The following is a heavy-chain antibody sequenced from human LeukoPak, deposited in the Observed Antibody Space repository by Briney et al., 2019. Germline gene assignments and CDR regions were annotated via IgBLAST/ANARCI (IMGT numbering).Heavy chain of an antibody. CDR2: IYHSGST. Sequence: EPSETLSLTCAVSGGSISTNNWFSWVRQPPGKGLEWIGSIYHSGSTYYNPSLKSRVTISVDTSKNQFSLKLSSVTAADTAVYYCARDDHILTGRPYYYYYMDVWGKGTTVTVSS. J-gene: IGHJ6*03. D-gene: IGHD3-9*01. V-gene: IGHV4-4*02. CDR1: GGSISTNNW. CDR3: ARDDHILTGRPYYYYYMDV.